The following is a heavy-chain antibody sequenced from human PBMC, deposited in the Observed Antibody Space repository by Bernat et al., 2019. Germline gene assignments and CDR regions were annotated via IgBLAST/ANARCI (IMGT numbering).Heavy chain of an antibody. D-gene: IGHD3-10*01. Sequence: QVQLQESGPGLVKPSETLSLTCTVSGGSISSYYWSWIRQPPGKGLEWIGYIYYSGSTNYNPSLKSRVTISVDTSKNQFSLKLSSVTAADTAVYYCAGTSAGPSRGIGAAFDYWGQGTLVTVSS. CDR2: IYYSGST. V-gene: IGHV4-59*01. CDR1: GGSISSYY. CDR3: AGTSAGPSRGIGAAFDY. J-gene: IGHJ4*02.